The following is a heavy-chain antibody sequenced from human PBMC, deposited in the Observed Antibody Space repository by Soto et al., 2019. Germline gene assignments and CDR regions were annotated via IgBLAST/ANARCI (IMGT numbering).Heavy chain of an antibody. CDR3: AREAPYCSGGSCYLNWFDP. J-gene: IGHJ5*02. D-gene: IGHD2-15*01. V-gene: IGHV4-59*01. CDR1: GGSISSYY. Sequence: QVQLQESGPGLVKPSETLSLTCTVSGGSISSYYWSWIRQPPGKGLEWIGYIYYSGSTNYNPSLKSRVTISVDTSKYQFSLKLSSVTAADTAVYYCAREAPYCSGGSCYLNWFDPWGQGTLVTDSS. CDR2: IYYSGST.